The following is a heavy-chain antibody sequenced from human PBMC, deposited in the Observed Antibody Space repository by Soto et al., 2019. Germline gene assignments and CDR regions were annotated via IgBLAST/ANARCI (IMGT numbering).Heavy chain of an antibody. V-gene: IGHV6-1*01. CDR2: TYYRSKWYY. CDR1: GDSVSSNHAT. D-gene: IGHD3-16*01. J-gene: IGHJ5*01. CDR3: VRLIGNSWLDS. Sequence: VQLQQSGPGLVKPSQTLSLTCAISGDSVSSNHATWDWIRQSPSSGLEWLGRTYYRSKWYYDYALAVKSRITINPDTYTNQRSLQLNSMMPDDTAVYYCVRLIGNSWLDSWGQGTLVTVSS.